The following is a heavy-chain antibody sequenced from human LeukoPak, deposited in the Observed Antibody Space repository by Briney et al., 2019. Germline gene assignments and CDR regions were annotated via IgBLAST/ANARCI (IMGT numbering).Heavy chain of an antibody. CDR3: AKRDAYKTRDCGMDV. J-gene: IGHJ6*02. V-gene: IGHV3-33*06. CDR1: GFTFNTHG. D-gene: IGHD5-24*01. CDR2: ISFNGRDQ. Sequence: PGRSLRLSCAASGFTFNTHGMHWVRQAPGKGLEWVSAISFNGRDQFYADSVKGRFTVSRDNSKNTLYLQMHSLRAEDTAVYYCAKRDAYKTRDCGMDVWGQGTTVTVSS.